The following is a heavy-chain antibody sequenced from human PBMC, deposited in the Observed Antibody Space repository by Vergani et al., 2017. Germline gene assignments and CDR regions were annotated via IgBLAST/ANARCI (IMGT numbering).Heavy chain of an antibody. CDR3: ARGHLSWGIGVGY. J-gene: IGHJ4*02. V-gene: IGHV3-53*01. CDR1: GFTVSSNY. Sequence: EVQLVESGGGLIQPGGSVRLSCAASGFTVSSNYMSWARQAPGKGLEWVSVIYSGGSTYYADSVKGRFTISRDNSKNTLYLQMNSLRAEDTAVYYCARGHLSWGIGVGYWGQGTLVTVSS. CDR2: IYSGGST. D-gene: IGHD3-16*01.